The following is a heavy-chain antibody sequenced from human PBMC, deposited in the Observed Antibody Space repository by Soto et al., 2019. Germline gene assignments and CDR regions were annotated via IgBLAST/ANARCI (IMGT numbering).Heavy chain of an antibody. CDR2: IIPIFGTA. J-gene: IGHJ2*01. Sequence: ASVKVSCKASGGTFSSYAISWVRQAPGQGLEWMGGIIPIFGTANYAQKFQGRVTITADKSTSTAYMELSSLRSEDTAVYYCARDGDGYNSHWYFDLWRRGTLVTVSS. CDR3: ARDGDGYNSHWYFDL. V-gene: IGHV1-69*06. CDR1: GGTFSSYA. D-gene: IGHD5-12*01.